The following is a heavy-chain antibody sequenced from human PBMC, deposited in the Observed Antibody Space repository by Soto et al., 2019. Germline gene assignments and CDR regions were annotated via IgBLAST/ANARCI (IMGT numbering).Heavy chain of an antibody. D-gene: IGHD3-16*01. J-gene: IGHJ4*02. CDR2: IYPGDSDT. CDR1: GYSFTDYW. Sequence: GESLKISCKGSGYSFTDYWTGWVRQVPGEGLEWLAMIYPGDSDTRYIPSFQGRVTISADRSITTAYLQWGSLKASDTAMYYCAAYTASSGRHFGYWGQGTPVTVSS. CDR3: AAYTASSGRHFGY. V-gene: IGHV5-51*01.